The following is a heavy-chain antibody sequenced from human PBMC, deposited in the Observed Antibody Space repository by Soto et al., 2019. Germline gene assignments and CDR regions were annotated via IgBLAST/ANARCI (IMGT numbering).Heavy chain of an antibody. V-gene: IGHV6-1*01. CDR2: TYYKSKWYY. Sequence: SQTLSLTCDISGDSVSSNSAGWNWIRQTPSRGLEWLGRTYYKSKWYYTYAASVKSRITVSPDTSKNQFSLQLTSVTPEDTAVYYCARDGPGAAVDYWGQGTLVTVSS. CDR1: GDSVSSNSAG. D-gene: IGHD6-25*01. J-gene: IGHJ4*02. CDR3: ARDGPGAAVDY.